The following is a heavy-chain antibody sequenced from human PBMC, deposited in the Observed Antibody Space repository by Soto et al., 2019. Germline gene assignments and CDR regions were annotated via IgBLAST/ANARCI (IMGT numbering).Heavy chain of an antibody. Sequence: QVQLVQSGAEVKKPGASVKVSCKASGYTFTSYDINWVRQATGQGLEWMGWMNPNSGNTGYAEKCQSRVTMTRKTSKSTAYMDLSSLRSEDTAVYYCARGGEDCSGGSCYLWFDPWGQGTLVTVSS. D-gene: IGHD2-15*01. CDR3: ARGGEDCSGGSCYLWFDP. V-gene: IGHV1-8*01. CDR1: GYTFTSYD. CDR2: MNPNSGNT. J-gene: IGHJ5*02.